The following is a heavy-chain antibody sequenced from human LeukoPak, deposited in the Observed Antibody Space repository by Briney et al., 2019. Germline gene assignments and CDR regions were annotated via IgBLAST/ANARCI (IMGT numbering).Heavy chain of an antibody. V-gene: IGHV1-18*01. J-gene: IGHJ6*03. CDR2: ISPYNGNT. D-gene: IGHD3-3*01. CDR3: ARPAMPYYAFWSDSYLDV. CDR1: GYTFSTYV. Sequence: ASVKVSCKASGYTFSTYVITWVRQAPGQGLEWLGWISPYNGNTNYTQKLQGRITMTTDTSTSTAYMELRSLTSDDTAVYYCARPAMPYYAFWSDSYLDVWGKGTTVTVSS.